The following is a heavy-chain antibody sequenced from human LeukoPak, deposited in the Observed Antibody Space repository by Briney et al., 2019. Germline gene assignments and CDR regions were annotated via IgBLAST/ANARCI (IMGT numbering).Heavy chain of an antibody. V-gene: IGHV4-59*01. CDR3: ARSRGYSYGPNFDFDY. CDR2: IYYSGST. D-gene: IGHD5-18*01. Sequence: TSETLSLTCTVSGGSISSYYWSWIRQPPGKGQEWIGYIYYSGSTNYNPSLNSRVTISVATSKNQFSLKLSSVTAADTAVYYCARSRGYSYGPNFDFDYWGQGTLVTVSS. J-gene: IGHJ4*02. CDR1: GGSISSYY.